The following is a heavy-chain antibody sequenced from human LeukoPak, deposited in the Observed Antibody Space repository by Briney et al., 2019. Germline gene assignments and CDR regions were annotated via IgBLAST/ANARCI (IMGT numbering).Heavy chain of an antibody. CDR2: IIPIFGTA. Sequence: ASVKVSCKASGGTFSSYAISWVRQAPGQGLEWMGGIIPIFGTANYAQKFQGRVTITADESTSTAYMELSSLRSEDTAVYYCARGPPRIVGAYLYFDYWGQGSLVTVSS. V-gene: IGHV1-69*13. J-gene: IGHJ4*02. D-gene: IGHD1-26*01. CDR3: ARGPPRIVGAYLYFDY. CDR1: GGTFSSYA.